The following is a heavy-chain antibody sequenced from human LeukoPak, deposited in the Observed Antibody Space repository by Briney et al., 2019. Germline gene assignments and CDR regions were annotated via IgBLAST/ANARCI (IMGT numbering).Heavy chain of an antibody. D-gene: IGHD1-26*01. CDR3: ASESGSSRYDY. CDR1: GGSISSYY. Sequence: PSETLSLTCTVPGGSISSYYWSWIRQPAGKGLEWIGRIYTSGSTNYNPSLKSLVTISVDKSKNQFSLKLSSVTAADTAVYYCASESGSSRYDYWGQGTLVTVSS. CDR2: IYTSGST. V-gene: IGHV4-4*07. J-gene: IGHJ4*02.